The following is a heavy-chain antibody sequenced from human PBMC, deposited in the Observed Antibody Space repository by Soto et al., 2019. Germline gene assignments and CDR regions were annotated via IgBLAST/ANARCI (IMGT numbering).Heavy chain of an antibody. CDR3: AKGLSIAAAGTFDY. J-gene: IGHJ4*02. V-gene: IGHV3-23*01. CDR2: ISGSGGNT. CDR1: GFTFRDYY. Sequence: PGGSLRLSCVASGFTFRDYYMTWIRQAPGKGLEWVSGISGSGGNTYNADSVKGRFTISRDNSKNTLYLDMISLRAEDTAVYYCAKGLSIAAAGTFDYWGQGTLVTVSS. D-gene: IGHD6-13*01.